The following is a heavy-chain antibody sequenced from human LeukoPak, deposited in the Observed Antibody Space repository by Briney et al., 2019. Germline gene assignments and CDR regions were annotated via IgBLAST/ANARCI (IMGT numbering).Heavy chain of an antibody. CDR3: ARLQYCSGTSCYWFDP. D-gene: IGHD2-2*01. V-gene: IGHV4-30-2*01. J-gene: IGHJ5*02. CDR1: GGSISSGLYS. CDR2: IYHTGST. Sequence: SETLSLTCAVSGGSISSGLYSWRWIRQPLGKVLEWIAYIYHTGSTYYNPSLKSRVTISVNTSKNQFSLRLSSVTAADTAVYYCARLQYCSGTSCYWFDPWGQGTLVTVSS.